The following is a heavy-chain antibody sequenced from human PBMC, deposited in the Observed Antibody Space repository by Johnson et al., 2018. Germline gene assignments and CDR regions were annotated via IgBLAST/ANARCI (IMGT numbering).Heavy chain of an antibody. Sequence: VQLVESGGGLIQPGGSLRLSCAASGFTVSSNYMSWVRQAPGKGLEWVSIIYSGDNTYYADSVKGRFTISRDNSKNTLYLQMNSLRAEDPAVYYCARDARYCDYVGLMDVWGQGTTVTVSS. CDR1: GFTVSSNY. V-gene: IGHV3-53*01. CDR2: IYSGDNT. D-gene: IGHD3-16*01. J-gene: IGHJ6*02. CDR3: ARDARYCDYVGLMDV.